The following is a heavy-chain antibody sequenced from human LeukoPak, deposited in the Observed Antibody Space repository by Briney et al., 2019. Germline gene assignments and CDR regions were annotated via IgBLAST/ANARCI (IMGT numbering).Heavy chain of an antibody. CDR3: ARGRNDFWSGYSSQFDY. Sequence: SETLSLTCTVSGGSISSGGYYWSWIRQHPGKGLEWIGYIYYSGSTYYNPSLKSRVTISVDTSKNQFSLKLSSVTAADTAVYYCARGRNDFWSGYSSQFDYWGQGTLVTVPS. CDR1: GGSISSGGYY. D-gene: IGHD3-3*01. J-gene: IGHJ4*02. V-gene: IGHV4-31*03. CDR2: IYYSGST.